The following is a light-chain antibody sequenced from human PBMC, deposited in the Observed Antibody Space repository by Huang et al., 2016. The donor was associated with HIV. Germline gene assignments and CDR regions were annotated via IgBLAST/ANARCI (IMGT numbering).Light chain of an antibody. CDR1: PSVSSN. CDR2: SAS. J-gene: IGKJ1*01. CDR3: QQYNNWPRT. V-gene: IGKV3-15*01. Sequence: EIVMTQSPATLSVSPGERATLPCRASPSVSSNLAWYQQKPDQAPRLLINSASTRATGVPARVSGSGSGTEFTLTISSLQSEDFAVYYCQQYNNWPRTFGQGTKVEIK.